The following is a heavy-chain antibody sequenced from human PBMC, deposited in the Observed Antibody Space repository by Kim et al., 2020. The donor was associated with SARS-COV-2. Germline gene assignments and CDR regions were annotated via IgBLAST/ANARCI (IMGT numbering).Heavy chain of an antibody. CDR2: IYYSGNT. CDR3: ARHSNGWDNKGTFDS. CDR1: GDSISGYY. Sequence: SETLSLTCTVSGDSISGYYWSWIRQPPGRGLEWIGFIYYSGNTNYNPSLKSRVTISVDTSKNQFSLRLRSVTAADTAVYHCARHSNGWDNKGTFDSWGQGTLVTVSS. J-gene: IGHJ4*02. V-gene: IGHV4-59*01. D-gene: IGHD6-19*01.